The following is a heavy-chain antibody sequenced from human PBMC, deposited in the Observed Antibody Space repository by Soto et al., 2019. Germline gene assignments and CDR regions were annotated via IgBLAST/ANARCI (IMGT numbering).Heavy chain of an antibody. Sequence: PWGSLLVSCASSVFAFSTFGMNWVRQAPGRGLEWISYISGSSTTIFYGGSVRGRFTVSRDNAENSMYLQMNSLRDEDTAVYYCARDKGGSVDGFNYLDPWGQGTLVTVSS. CDR2: ISGSSTTI. CDR3: ARDKGGSVDGFNYLDP. V-gene: IGHV3-48*02. CDR1: VFAFSTFG. J-gene: IGHJ4*01. D-gene: IGHD6-19*01.